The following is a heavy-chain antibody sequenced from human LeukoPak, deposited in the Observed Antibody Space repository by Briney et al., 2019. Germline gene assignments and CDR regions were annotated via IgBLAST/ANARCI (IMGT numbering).Heavy chain of an antibody. CDR3: ARLSPAAGIDAFDI. CDR1: GGSISSSSYY. Sequence: TSETLSLTCTVSGGSISSSSYYWGWIRQPPGKGLEWIGSIYYSGSTYYNPSLKSRVTISVDTSKNQFSLKLSSVTAADTAVYYCARLSPAAGIDAFDIWGQGTMVTVSS. J-gene: IGHJ3*02. D-gene: IGHD6-13*01. CDR2: IYYSGST. V-gene: IGHV4-39*01.